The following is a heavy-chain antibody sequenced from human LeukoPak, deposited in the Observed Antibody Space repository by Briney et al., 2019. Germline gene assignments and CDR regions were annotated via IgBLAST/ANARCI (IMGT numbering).Heavy chain of an antibody. V-gene: IGHV3-21*01. D-gene: IGHD6-19*01. CDR2: ISSSSSYI. CDR3: ARTGEWLENFDY. J-gene: IGHJ4*02. CDR1: GFTFSSYS. Sequence: GGSLTLSCAASGFTFSSYSMNWVRQAPGKGLEWVSSISSSSSYIYYADSVKGRFTISRDNAKNSLYLQMNSLRAEDTAMYYCARTGEWLENFDYWGQGTLVTVSS.